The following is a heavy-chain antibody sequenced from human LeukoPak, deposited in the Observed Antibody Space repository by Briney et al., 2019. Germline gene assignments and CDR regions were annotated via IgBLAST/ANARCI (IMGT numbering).Heavy chain of an antibody. Sequence: GGSLRLSCTASGFSFSSYSMNWVRQAPGKGLEWVSCISSSSSYIYYADSVKGRFTISRDNAKNSLYLQMNSLRAEDTAVYYCARGYYDSSGYYPAADHWGQGTLVTVSS. V-gene: IGHV3-21*01. CDR2: ISSSSSYI. D-gene: IGHD3-22*01. CDR1: GFSFSSYS. CDR3: ARGYYDSSGYYPAADH. J-gene: IGHJ5*02.